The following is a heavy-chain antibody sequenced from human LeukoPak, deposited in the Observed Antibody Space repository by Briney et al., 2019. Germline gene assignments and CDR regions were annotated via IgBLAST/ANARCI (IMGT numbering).Heavy chain of an antibody. CDR2: IISIFGTA. D-gene: IGHD4-23*01. V-gene: IGHV1-69*05. J-gene: IGHJ4*02. CDR3: AADEGGGGKSVG. CDR1: GGTFSSYA. Sequence: SVKVSCKASGGTFSSYAISWVRQAPGQGLEWMGGIISIFGTANYAQKFQGRITVTRDTSTSTVYMDLNSLRSEDTAVYYCAADEGGGGKSVGWGQGTLVTVSS.